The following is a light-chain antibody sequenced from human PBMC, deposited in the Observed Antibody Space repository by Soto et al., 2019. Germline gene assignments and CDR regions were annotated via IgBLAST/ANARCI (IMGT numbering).Light chain of an antibody. CDR3: MQATRFPFT. CDR1: QSLVHTDGKTY. J-gene: IGKJ4*01. V-gene: IGKV2-24*01. CDR2: KIS. Sequence: DIVLTQTPLSSPVTLGQPASISCTSSQSLVHTDGKTYLSWLQQRPGQPPRLPIYKISDRLSGVPDRVTGSGAGTDFPLKISRVEAEDICTYYCMQATRFPFTFGGGTKVEIK.